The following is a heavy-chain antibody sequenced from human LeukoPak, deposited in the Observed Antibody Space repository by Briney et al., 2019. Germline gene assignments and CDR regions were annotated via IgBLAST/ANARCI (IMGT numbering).Heavy chain of an antibody. CDR1: GYTFTSYG. V-gene: IGHV1-18*01. D-gene: IGHD1-7*01. Sequence: ASVTVSCKASGYTFTSYGISWVRQAPGQGLEWMGWISAYNGNTNYAQKLQGRVTMTTDTSTSTAYMELRSLRSDDTAVYYCARDLELKTTFDYWGQGTLVTVSS. J-gene: IGHJ4*02. CDR3: ARDLELKTTFDY. CDR2: ISAYNGNT.